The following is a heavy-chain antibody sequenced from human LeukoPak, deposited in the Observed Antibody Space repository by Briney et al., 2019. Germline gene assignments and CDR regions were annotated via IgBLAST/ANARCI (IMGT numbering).Heavy chain of an antibody. CDR1: GYTFTGYY. CDR3: ARETGEQWLPQY. D-gene: IGHD6-19*01. CDR2: INPNSGGT. V-gene: IGHV1-2*02. Sequence: GASVKVSCKASGYTFTGYYMHWVRQPPGQGLEWMGWINPNSGGTNYAQKFQGRVTMTRDTSISTAYMELSRLRSDDTAVYYCARETGEQWLPQYWGQGTLVTVSS. J-gene: IGHJ4*02.